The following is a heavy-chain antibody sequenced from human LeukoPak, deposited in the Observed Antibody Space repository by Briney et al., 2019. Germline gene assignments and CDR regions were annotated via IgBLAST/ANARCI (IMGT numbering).Heavy chain of an antibody. J-gene: IGHJ4*02. CDR2: FYYSGST. D-gene: IGHD6-19*01. CDR3: ARDHLSGIAVAGDY. Sequence: SETLSLTCTVSGGSVSSGSYYWSWIRQPPGKGLEWIGYFYYSGSTNYNPSLKSRVTISVDTSKNQFSLKLSSVTAADTAVYYCARDHLSGIAVAGDYWGQGTLVTVSS. CDR1: GGSVSSGSYY. V-gene: IGHV4-61*01.